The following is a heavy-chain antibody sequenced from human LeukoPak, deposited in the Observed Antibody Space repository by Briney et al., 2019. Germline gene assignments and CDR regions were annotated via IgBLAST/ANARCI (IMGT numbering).Heavy chain of an antibody. V-gene: IGHV3-23*01. CDR3: AKIPTYDFWSGYYIGYFDY. J-gene: IGHJ4*02. CDR2: ISGSGGST. CDR1: GFTFSSYA. Sequence: GGSLRLSCAASGFTFSSYAMHWVRQAPGKGLEWVAAISGSGGSTYYADSVKGRFTISRDNSKNTLYLQMNSLRAEDTAVYYCAKIPTYDFWSGYYIGYFDYWAREPWSPSPQ. D-gene: IGHD3-3*01.